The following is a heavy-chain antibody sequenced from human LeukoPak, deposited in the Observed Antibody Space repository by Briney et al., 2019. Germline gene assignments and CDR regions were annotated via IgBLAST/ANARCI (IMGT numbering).Heavy chain of an antibody. Sequence: SETLSLTCTVSGGSISSYYWSWIRQPPGKGLEWIGYIYYSGSTNYNPSLKSRVTISVDTSKNQFSLKLSSVTAADTAVYYCASHPPISSFDYWGQGTLVTVSS. J-gene: IGHJ4*02. CDR1: GGSISSYY. V-gene: IGHV4-59*08. CDR3: ASHPPISSFDY. CDR2: IYYSGST.